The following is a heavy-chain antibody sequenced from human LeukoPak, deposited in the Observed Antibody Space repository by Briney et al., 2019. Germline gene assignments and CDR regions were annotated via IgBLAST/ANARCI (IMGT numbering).Heavy chain of an antibody. J-gene: IGHJ4*02. D-gene: IGHD1-14*01. CDR3: ARDLGTANQIYYFDY. Sequence: SETLSLTCTLSGGSVSDYYWRWLRQSPGKGLEWLGYIYHTGSTSYSPSLKSRVTISVDTSKNQFSLKLSSVTAADTAVYYCARDLGTANQIYYFDYWGQGTLVTVSS. CDR2: IYHTGST. V-gene: IGHV4-59*02. CDR1: GGSVSDYY.